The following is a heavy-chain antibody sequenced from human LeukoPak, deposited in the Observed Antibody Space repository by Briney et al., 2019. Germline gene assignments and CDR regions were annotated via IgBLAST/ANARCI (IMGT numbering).Heavy chain of an antibody. CDR1: GFTFDDYA. J-gene: IGHJ4*02. Sequence: PGRSLRLSCAASGFTFDDYAMHWVRQAPGKGLEWVSGISWNSGSIGYADSVKGRFTISRDNAKNSLYLQMNSLGAEDMAVYYCARGKLRDSSGYYWTLWGQGTLVTVSS. CDR3: ARGKLRDSSGYYWTL. V-gene: IGHV3-9*03. D-gene: IGHD3-22*01. CDR2: ISWNSGSI.